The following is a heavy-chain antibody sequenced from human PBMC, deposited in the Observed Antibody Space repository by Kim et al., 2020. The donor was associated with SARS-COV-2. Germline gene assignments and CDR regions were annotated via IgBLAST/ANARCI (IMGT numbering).Heavy chain of an antibody. CDR1: GGSISDYY. CDR3: FRGSSWYRETD. V-gene: IGHV4-59*03. Sequence: SETLSLTCTVSGGSISDYYGTWVRQPPGKGLEWIGYYRGGPYYNPSLSSRVTISVDTSKNQFSLSLSSVTAADKAVYYCFRGSSWYRETDWGPGTLVTVSS. CDR2: YYRGGP. J-gene: IGHJ4*02. D-gene: IGHD3-16*01.